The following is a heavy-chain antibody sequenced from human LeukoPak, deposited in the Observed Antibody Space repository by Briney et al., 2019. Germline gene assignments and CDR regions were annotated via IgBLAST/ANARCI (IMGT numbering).Heavy chain of an antibody. V-gene: IGHV3-48*01. CDR2: ISGSSGAS. D-gene: IGHD1-26*01. J-gene: IGHJ3*02. CDR1: GFSFSIFN. CDR3: ARGRKTWELFPNDAFDI. Sequence: PGGSLRLSCTASGFSFSIFNMNWVRQAPGKGLEWISYISGSSGASYYADSVKGRFTISRDNAKNSVFLQMNSLRAEDTAVYYCARGRKTWELFPNDAFDIWGQGTMVTVSS.